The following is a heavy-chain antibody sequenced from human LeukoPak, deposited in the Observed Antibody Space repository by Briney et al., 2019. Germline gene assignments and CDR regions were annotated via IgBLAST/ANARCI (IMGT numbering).Heavy chain of an antibody. J-gene: IGHJ6*02. CDR2: IIPILGIA. D-gene: IGHD6-13*01. CDR1: GGTFSSYA. CDR3: ARDPQPRYSSSWPMNYYYYGMDV. Sequence: ASVKVSCKASGGTFSSYAISWVRQAPGQGLGWMGRIIPILGIANYAQKFQGRVAITADKSTSTAYMELSSLRSEDTAVYYCARDPQPRYSSSWPMNYYYYGMDVWGQGTTVTVSS. V-gene: IGHV1-69*04.